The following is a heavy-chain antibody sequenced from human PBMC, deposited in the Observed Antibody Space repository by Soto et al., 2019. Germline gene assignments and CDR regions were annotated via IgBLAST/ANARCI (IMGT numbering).Heavy chain of an antibody. CDR2: IWYDGSNK. D-gene: IGHD3-10*01. V-gene: IGHV3-33*01. CDR3: ARDEREYGSGSPSDY. CDR1: GFTFSSYG. Sequence: QVQLVESGGGVVQPGRSLRLSCAASGFTFSSYGMHWVRQAPGKGLEWVAVIWYDGSNKYYADSVKGRFTISRDNSKNTLYLQMNSLRAEDTAVYYCARDEREYGSGSPSDYWGQGTLVTVSS. J-gene: IGHJ4*02.